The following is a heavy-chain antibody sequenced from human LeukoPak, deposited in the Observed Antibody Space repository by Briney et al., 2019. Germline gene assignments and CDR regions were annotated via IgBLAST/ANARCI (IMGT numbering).Heavy chain of an antibody. Sequence: GASVKVSCKVSGYTLTELAMHWVRQAPGKGLEWMGGFDPEDGETIYAQKFQGRVTMTEDTSTDTAYMDLSSLRSEDTAVYYCVTHSGRYYYYWGQGTLVTVSS. CDR3: VTHSGRYYYY. J-gene: IGHJ4*02. V-gene: IGHV1-24*01. D-gene: IGHD1-26*01. CDR2: FDPEDGET. CDR1: GYTLTELA.